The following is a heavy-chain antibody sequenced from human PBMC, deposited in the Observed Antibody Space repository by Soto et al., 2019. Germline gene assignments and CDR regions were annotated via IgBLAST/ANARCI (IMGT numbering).Heavy chain of an antibody. CDR2: MNPNSGDT. Sequence: QVQLVQSGAEVKKPGASVTVSCKASGYRFSDYYLHWVRQAPGQGPEWMGWMNPNSGDTKYAQKFKGRVTMTRDTSVRTAFMELNWLKSDDTAVYYCARESGGATATLDYYYFYMDVWGIGTTVTVFS. J-gene: IGHJ6*03. CDR1: GYRFSDYY. CDR3: ARESGGATATLDYYYFYMDV. D-gene: IGHD5-12*01. V-gene: IGHV1-2*02.